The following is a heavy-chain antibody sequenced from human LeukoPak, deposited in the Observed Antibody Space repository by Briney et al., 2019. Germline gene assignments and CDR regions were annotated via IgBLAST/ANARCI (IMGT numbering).Heavy chain of an antibody. CDR1: GFSFSSYA. Sequence: GGSLRLSCAASGFSFSSYAMSWVRQTPGKGLEWVSVISGIGGNTYYADSVKGRFTISRDNSKNTPYLQLNSLRAEDTAVYYCAKDHYGSGSYYNPFDYWGQGTLVTVSS. V-gene: IGHV3-23*01. CDR3: AKDHYGSGSYYNPFDY. CDR2: ISGIGGNT. D-gene: IGHD3-10*01. J-gene: IGHJ4*02.